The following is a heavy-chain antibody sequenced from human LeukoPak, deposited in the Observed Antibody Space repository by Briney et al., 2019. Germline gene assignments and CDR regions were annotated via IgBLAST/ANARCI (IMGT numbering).Heavy chain of an antibody. CDR1: GDSIRSGGDY. Sequence: SQTLSLTCTVSGDSIRSGGDYWSWIRQHPGKGLEWIGYIYYSGSTYHNPSLKSRVTISVDTSKNQFSLKLSSVTAADTAVYYCARDRMDTAMVYFDYWGQGTLVTVSS. J-gene: IGHJ4*02. CDR2: IYYSGST. V-gene: IGHV4-31*03. D-gene: IGHD5-18*01. CDR3: ARDRMDTAMVYFDY.